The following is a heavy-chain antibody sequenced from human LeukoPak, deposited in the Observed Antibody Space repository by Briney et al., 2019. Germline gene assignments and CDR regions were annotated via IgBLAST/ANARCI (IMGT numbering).Heavy chain of an antibody. CDR2: INPNSGGT. CDR3: ARDAESYSGYDSNWFDP. CDR1: GYTFTGHY. J-gene: IGHJ5*02. D-gene: IGHD5-12*01. V-gene: IGHV1-2*02. Sequence: ASVKVSCKASGYTFTGHYMHWVRQAPGQGLEWMGWINPNSGGTNYAQKFQGRVTMTRDTSISTAYMELSRLRSDDTAVYYCARDAESYSGYDSNWFDPWGQGTLVTVSS.